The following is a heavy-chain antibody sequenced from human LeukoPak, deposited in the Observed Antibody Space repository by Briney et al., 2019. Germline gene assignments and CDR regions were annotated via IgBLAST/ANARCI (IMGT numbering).Heavy chain of an antibody. CDR3: AKDESGYDYYFDY. D-gene: IGHD5-12*01. Sequence: GGSLRLSCAASGFTFSSYGMHWVRQAPGKGLEWVAVISYDGSNKYYADSVKGRFTISRDNSKNTLYLQMNSLRAEDTAVCYCAKDESGYDYYFDYWGQGTLVTVSA. V-gene: IGHV3-30*18. J-gene: IGHJ4*02. CDR2: ISYDGSNK. CDR1: GFTFSSYG.